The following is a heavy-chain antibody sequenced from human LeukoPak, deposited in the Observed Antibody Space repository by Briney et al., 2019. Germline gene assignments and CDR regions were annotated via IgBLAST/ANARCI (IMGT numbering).Heavy chain of an antibody. CDR2: IYYSGST. V-gene: IGHV4-39*01. CDR3: ARVDGPGSYKTSHYYFDY. CDR1: GGSISSSTYY. J-gene: IGHJ4*02. Sequence: KPSETLSLTCTVSGGSISSSTYYWGWIRQPPGKGLEWIGSIYYSGSTYYNASLKSRVTISADTSKNQFSLKLSSVTAADTAVYYCARVDGPGSYKTSHYYFDYWGQGTLVTVSS. D-gene: IGHD3-10*01.